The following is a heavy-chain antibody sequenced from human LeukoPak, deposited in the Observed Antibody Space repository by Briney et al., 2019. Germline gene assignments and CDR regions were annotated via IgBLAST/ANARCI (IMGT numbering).Heavy chain of an antibody. V-gene: IGHV5-51*01. J-gene: IGHJ4*02. CDR3: ARLSSRILTGYYLGGYFDY. CDR1: GYSFTSYW. CDR2: IYPGDSDT. Sequence: GESLKISCKGSGYSFTSYWIGWVRQMPGKGLEWMGIIYPGDSDTRYSPSFQGQVTISADKSTSTAYLQWSSLKASDTAMYYCARLSSRILTGYYLGGYFDYWGQGTLVTVSS. D-gene: IGHD3-9*01.